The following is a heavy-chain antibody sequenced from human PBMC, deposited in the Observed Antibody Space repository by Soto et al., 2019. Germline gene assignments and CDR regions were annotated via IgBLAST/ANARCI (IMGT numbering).Heavy chain of an antibody. D-gene: IGHD3-16*02. CDR2: INPSGAST. Sequence: EASVKVSCKASGYTFTSYYMHWVRQAPGQGLEWMGIINPSGASTSYAQKFQGRVTMTRDTSTSTVYMELSSLRSEDTAVYYCVRDLYDYIWGSYRFDYWGQGTLVTVSS. V-gene: IGHV1-46*03. J-gene: IGHJ4*02. CDR1: GYTFTSYY. CDR3: VRDLYDYIWGSYRFDY.